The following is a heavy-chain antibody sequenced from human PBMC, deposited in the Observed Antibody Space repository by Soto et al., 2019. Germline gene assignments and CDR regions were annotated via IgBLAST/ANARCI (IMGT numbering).Heavy chain of an antibody. Sequence: SETPSLTCTASGGSMSSSYWGWIRQHPGKGLEWIGYIYYSGSTNYNPSLKRRVTISVDTSKNQFSLKLSSVTAADTAVYYCARVSSTYYDFWSGYYNKYFGFRGQRTLVTVSS. CDR2: IYYSGST. CDR1: GGSMSSSY. D-gene: IGHD3-3*01. CDR3: ARVSSTYYDFWSGYYNKYFGF. J-gene: IGHJ4*02. V-gene: IGHV4-59*01.